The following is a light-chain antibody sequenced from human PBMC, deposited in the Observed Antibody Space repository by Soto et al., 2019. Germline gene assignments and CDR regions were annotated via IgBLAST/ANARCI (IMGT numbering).Light chain of an antibody. CDR3: CSYTTISPLAGV. CDR1: SSDVGTYNY. V-gene: IGLV2-14*01. CDR2: EVS. J-gene: IGLJ2*01. Sequence: QSALTQPASVSGSPGQSITISCTGTSSDVGTYNYVSWYQQYPGKAPKLMIYEVSNRPSGVSYRFSGSKSGNTASLTISGLQPEDEAEYYCCSYTTISPLAGVFGGGTKLTVL.